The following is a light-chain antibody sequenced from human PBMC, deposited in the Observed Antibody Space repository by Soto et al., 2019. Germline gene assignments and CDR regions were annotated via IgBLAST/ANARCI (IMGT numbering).Light chain of an antibody. Sequence: QSVLTQPPSVSGAPGQRVTISCTGSSSNIGAGYDVHWYQQLPGTAPKLLIYGNSNRPSGVPDRFSGSQSGTSASLAITGIHAEDEADYYCQSYDSSLSSYVFGTGTKLTVL. V-gene: IGLV1-40*01. J-gene: IGLJ1*01. CDR1: SSNIGAGYD. CDR3: QSYDSSLSSYV. CDR2: GNS.